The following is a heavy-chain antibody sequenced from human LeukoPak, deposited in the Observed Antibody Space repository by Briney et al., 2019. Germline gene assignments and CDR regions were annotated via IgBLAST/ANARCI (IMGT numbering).Heavy chain of an antibody. D-gene: IGHD3-16*01. CDR1: GLSVTTNY. CDR2: IREDASGT. V-gene: IGHV3-7*01. J-gene: IGHJ4*02. CDR3: ARHIPGGNNYFDF. Sequence: PGGSLRLSCAVSGLSVTTNYITWVRQAPRKGLEWVANIREDASGTYYVDSVKGRFTISRDNAKNSLFLQMNSLRAEDTAMYYCARHIPGGNNYFDFWGQGTLVTVSS.